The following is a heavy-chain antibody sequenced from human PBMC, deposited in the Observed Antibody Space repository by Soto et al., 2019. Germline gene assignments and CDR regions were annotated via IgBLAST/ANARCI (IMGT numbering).Heavy chain of an antibody. CDR2: ISYDGSNK. CDR1: GFTFSSYG. J-gene: IGHJ6*02. D-gene: IGHD3-3*01. V-gene: IGHV3-30*18. Sequence: HPGGSLRLSCAASGFTFSSYGMHWVRQAPGKGLEWVAVISYDGSNKYYADSVKGRFTISRDNSKNTLYLQMNSLRAEDTAVYYCANDFWSGYPSYYYYGMDVWGQGTTGTVSS. CDR3: ANDFWSGYPSYYYYGMDV.